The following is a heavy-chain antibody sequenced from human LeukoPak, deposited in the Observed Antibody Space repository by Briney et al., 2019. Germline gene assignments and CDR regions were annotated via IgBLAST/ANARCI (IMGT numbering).Heavy chain of an antibody. D-gene: IGHD1-26*01. Sequence: PSETLSLTCTVSGGSISSFYWSWIRQPPGKGLEWIGYIYYSGSTNYNPSLKSRVTISVDTSKNQFSLKLSSVTAADTAVYYCARPQIVGATSDAFDIWGQGAMVTVSS. J-gene: IGHJ3*02. V-gene: IGHV4-59*08. CDR3: ARPQIVGATSDAFDI. CDR1: GGSISSFY. CDR2: IYYSGST.